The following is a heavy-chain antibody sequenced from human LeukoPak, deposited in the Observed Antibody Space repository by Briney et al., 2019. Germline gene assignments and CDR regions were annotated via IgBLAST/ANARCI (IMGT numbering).Heavy chain of an antibody. CDR3: ARVHFSNYLDY. Sequence: PSETLSLTCTVSGGSITNYFWSWIRQPPEKGLEWIGYTHSSGSTNYNPSLKSRVTMSVDTSKNQFSLKLSSVTAADTAVYYCARVHFSNYLDYWGQGTLVTVSS. D-gene: IGHD2-2*01. CDR2: THSSGST. V-gene: IGHV4-59*12. CDR1: GGSITNYF. J-gene: IGHJ4*02.